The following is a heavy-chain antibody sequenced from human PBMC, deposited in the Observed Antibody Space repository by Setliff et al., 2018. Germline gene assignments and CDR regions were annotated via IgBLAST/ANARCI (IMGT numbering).Heavy chain of an antibody. V-gene: IGHV3-23*01. CDR2: IGGRGIST. J-gene: IGHJ4*02. D-gene: IGHD5-18*01. CDR1: GFTFTNSA. Sequence: GGSLRLSCAASGFTFTNSAMHWVRQAPGKGLEWVSGIGGRGISTYYADSVKGRFIISRDNSENTLYLQMNSLRAEDTAIYYCARVYAYSYGFDSWGQGTQVTVS. CDR3: ARVYAYSYGFDS.